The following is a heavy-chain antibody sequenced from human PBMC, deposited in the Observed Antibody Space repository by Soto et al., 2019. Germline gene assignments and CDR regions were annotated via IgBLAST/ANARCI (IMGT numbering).Heavy chain of an antibody. CDR2: IYYSGST. D-gene: IGHD3-22*01. Sequence: QVQLQESGPGLVKPSETLSLTCTVSGGSISSYYWSWIRQPPGKGLEWIGYIYYSGSTNYNPSLKSRVSLSVDTSKHQCSLKLSSVTAADTAVYYCARELRGTYYYDSSGYSNWFDPWGQGTLVTVSS. CDR3: ARELRGTYYYDSSGYSNWFDP. V-gene: IGHV4-59*01. CDR1: GGSISSYY. J-gene: IGHJ5*02.